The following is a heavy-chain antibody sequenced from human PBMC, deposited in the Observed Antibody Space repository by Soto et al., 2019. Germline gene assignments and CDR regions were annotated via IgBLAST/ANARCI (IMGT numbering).Heavy chain of an antibody. D-gene: IGHD6-13*01. Sequence: SETLSLTCAVSGASVSSTYWWSWVRQPPGKGPEWIGEINHRGSANYNPTLKSRVTISVDISKSQFSLRLTSVTAADTAVYYCARYNAASGTYYFDFWGQGALVTVSS. J-gene: IGHJ4*02. CDR3: ARYNAASGTYYFDF. V-gene: IGHV4-4*02. CDR2: INHRGSA. CDR1: GASVSSTYW.